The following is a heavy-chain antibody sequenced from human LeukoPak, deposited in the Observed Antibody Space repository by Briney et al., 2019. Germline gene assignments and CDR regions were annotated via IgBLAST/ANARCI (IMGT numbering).Heavy chain of an antibody. V-gene: IGHV4-4*08. J-gene: IGHJ1*01. CDR2: IYRFGNT. Sequence: PAETLSLTCTVSGDSISSDYWSWIRQPPGKGLEWIGYIYRFGNTDYNPSLMRRVTISLDTSKKQLYLNLTSVTAADTAVYYCAGRGQRYLRDWGQGTLVSVSS. CDR3: AGRGQRYLRD. CDR1: GDSISSDY. D-gene: IGHD3-9*01.